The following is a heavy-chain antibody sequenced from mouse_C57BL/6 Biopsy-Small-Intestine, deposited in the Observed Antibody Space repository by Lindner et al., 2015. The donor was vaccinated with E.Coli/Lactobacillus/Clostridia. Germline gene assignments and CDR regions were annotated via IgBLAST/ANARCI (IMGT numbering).Heavy chain of an antibody. D-gene: IGHD4-1*01. J-gene: IGHJ2*01. Sequence: SVKVSCKASGYSFTNNDINWVRQAPGQGLEWMGWMNPKSGNTGYAQKFQGRVTMTRDTSISTVYMELSRLRSDDTAVYYCANNAFSGTSSFDYWGQGTLVTVSS. CDR3: ANNAFSGTSSFDY. CDR1: GYSFTNND. V-gene: IGHV1-84*02. CDR2: MNPKSGNT.